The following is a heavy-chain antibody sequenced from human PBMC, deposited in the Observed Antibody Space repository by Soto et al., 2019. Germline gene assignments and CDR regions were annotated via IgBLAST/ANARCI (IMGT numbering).Heavy chain of an antibody. D-gene: IGHD5-18*01. V-gene: IGHV4-59*08. CDR3: ALGYSNAHGGFDY. J-gene: IGHJ4*02. Sequence: PSETLSLTCTVSGDSVTNYFWNWIRQAPGKGLEWIGYIHKSGTTNYSPSLKSRVTISVDTSKSQFSLRLSSVTAADTAVYYCALGYSNAHGGFDYWGKGALVT. CDR2: IHKSGTT. CDR1: GDSVTNYF.